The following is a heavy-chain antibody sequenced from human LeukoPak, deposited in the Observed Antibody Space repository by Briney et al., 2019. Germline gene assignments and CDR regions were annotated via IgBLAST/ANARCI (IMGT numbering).Heavy chain of an antibody. CDR1: GGTFSSYA. CDR3: ARGRDSGWYDWFDP. D-gene: IGHD6-19*01. Sequence: SVKVSCKASGGTFSSYAIGWARQAPGQGLEWMGGIIPIFGTANYAQKFQGRVTITADESTSTAYMELSSLRSEDTAVYYCARGRDSGWYDWFDPWGQGTLVTVSS. V-gene: IGHV1-69*01. CDR2: IIPIFGTA. J-gene: IGHJ5*02.